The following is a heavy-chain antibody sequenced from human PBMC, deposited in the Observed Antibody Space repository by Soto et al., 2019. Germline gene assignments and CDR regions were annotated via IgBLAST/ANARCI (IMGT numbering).Heavy chain of an antibody. CDR2: IIPIFGTA. J-gene: IGHJ4*02. CDR1: GGTFSSYA. CDR3: AITGGVYYYDSSGSFDY. D-gene: IGHD3-22*01. Sequence: SVKVSCKASGGTFSSYAISWVRQAPGQGLEWMGGIIPIFGTANYAQKFQGRVTITADESTSTAYMELSSLRSEDTAVYYCAITGGVYYYDSSGSFDYWGQGTLVTVSS. V-gene: IGHV1-69*13.